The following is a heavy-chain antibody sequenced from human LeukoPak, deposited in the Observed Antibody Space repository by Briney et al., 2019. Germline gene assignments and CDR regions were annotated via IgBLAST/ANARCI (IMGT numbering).Heavy chain of an antibody. V-gene: IGHV3-21*01. Sequence: GSLRLSCAASGFTFSSYTMNWVRQAPGKGLEWVSSISSSSSYIYYADSVKGRFTISRDNAKNSLYLQMNSLRAADTAVYYCAREGRGYGDPIDYWGQGTLVTVSS. J-gene: IGHJ4*02. CDR1: GFTFSSYT. CDR2: ISSSSSYI. CDR3: AREGRGYGDPIDY. D-gene: IGHD4-17*01.